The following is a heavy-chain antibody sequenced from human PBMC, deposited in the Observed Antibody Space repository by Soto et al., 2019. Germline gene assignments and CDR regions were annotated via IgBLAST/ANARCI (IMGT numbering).Heavy chain of an antibody. J-gene: IGHJ5*02. CDR3: ARRSVDRWQQLVQGNWFDT. CDR2: INPSGGST. V-gene: IGHV1-46*01. CDR1: GYTFTSYY. Sequence: ASVKVSCKASGYTFTSYYMHWVRQAPGQGLEWMGIINPSGGSTSYAQKFQGRVTMTRDTSTSTVYMELSSLRSEDTAVYYCARRSVDRWQQLVQGNWFDTWGQGTLVTVSS. D-gene: IGHD6-13*01.